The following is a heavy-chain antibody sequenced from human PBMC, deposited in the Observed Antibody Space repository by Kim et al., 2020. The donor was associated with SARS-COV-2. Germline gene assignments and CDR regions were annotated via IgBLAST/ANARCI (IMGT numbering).Heavy chain of an antibody. Sequence: GGSLRLSCAGSGFTSSDFAIHCVRRAPGKGLEYVSATTRSGDGSFYADSVEGRFTISRDNSKNTLYLQMHSLRLEDTSVYYCVRNGRNYGAVLWGQGTLVIVSS. CDR2: TTRSGDGS. V-gene: IGHV3-64D*06. CDR3: VRNGRNYGAVL. J-gene: IGHJ4*02. D-gene: IGHD1-7*01. CDR1: GFTSSDFA.